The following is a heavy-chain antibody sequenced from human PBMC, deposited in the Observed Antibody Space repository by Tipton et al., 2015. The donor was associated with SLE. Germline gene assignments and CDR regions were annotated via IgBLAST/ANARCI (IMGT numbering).Heavy chain of an antibody. CDR3: ARDFQSPSLYSSSSEVNWFDP. J-gene: IGHJ5*02. V-gene: IGHV4-39*07. CDR1: GGSISSSSYY. Sequence: LRLSCTVSGGSISSSSYYWGWIRQPPGKGLGWIGSIYYSGSTYYNPSLKSRVTISVDTSKNQFSLKLSSVTAADTAVYYCARDFQSPSLYSSSSEVNWFDPWGQGTLVTVSS. CDR2: IYYSGST. D-gene: IGHD6-13*01.